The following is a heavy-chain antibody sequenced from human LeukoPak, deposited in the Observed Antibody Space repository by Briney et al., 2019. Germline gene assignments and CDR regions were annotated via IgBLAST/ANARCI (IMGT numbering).Heavy chain of an antibody. D-gene: IGHD6-13*01. CDR3: AKAPRNSSTMLDY. CDR2: INPSDGSI. J-gene: IGHJ4*02. CDR1: GYTFTSYW. Sequence: ASVKVSCKASGYTFTSYWIQWVRQAPGQGLEWMGLINPSDGSIAYAHRFQGRVAMTRDTSTSIVYMDLSSLRSEDTAVYYCAKAPRNSSTMLDYWGRGTLLTVSS. V-gene: IGHV1-46*01.